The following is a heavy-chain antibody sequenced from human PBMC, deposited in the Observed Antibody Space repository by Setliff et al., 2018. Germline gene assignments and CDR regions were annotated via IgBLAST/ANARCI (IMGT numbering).Heavy chain of an antibody. Sequence: LRLSCAASGFTFSSHWMHWVRQVPGKGLAWVSQINPDATTTYYADSVKGRFTISRDNAKTTLYLQMNSLRVEDTAVYFCARDPRDGSSSPMADNWGQGTLVTVSS. CDR1: GFTFSSHW. J-gene: IGHJ4*02. CDR3: ARDPRDGSSSPMADN. D-gene: IGHD3-10*01. V-gene: IGHV3-74*01. CDR2: INPDATTT.